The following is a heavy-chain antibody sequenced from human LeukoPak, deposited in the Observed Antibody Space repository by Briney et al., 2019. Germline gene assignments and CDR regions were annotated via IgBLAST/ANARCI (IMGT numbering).Heavy chain of an antibody. J-gene: IGHJ6*03. CDR2: ISGSGGST. CDR3: AKDNQWLVQNYFYYYMDV. Sequence: GGSLRLSCAASGFTFSSHAMSWVRQAPGKGLEWVSAISGSGGSTYYADSVKGRFTISRDNSKNSLYLQMNSLRTEDTALYYCAKDNQWLVQNYFYYYMDVWGKGTTVTVSS. V-gene: IGHV3-23*01. D-gene: IGHD6-19*01. CDR1: GFTFSSHA.